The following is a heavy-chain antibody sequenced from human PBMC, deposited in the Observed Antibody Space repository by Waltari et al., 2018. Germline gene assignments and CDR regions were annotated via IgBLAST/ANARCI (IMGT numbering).Heavy chain of an antibody. CDR3: ARQGAGPSIDY. D-gene: IGHD3-16*01. CDR2: INPIDSDT. CDR1: GYSFTDYW. V-gene: IGHV5-51*01. J-gene: IGHJ4*02. Sequence: EVQLVQSGAEVKKPGESLKISCKGSGYSFTDYWNGRVRQMPGTGLEWMGIINPIDSDTRYSPSFQGQVTLSVDKSISTAYLQWSSLKASDTGMCYCARQGAGPSIDYWGQGTLVTVSS.